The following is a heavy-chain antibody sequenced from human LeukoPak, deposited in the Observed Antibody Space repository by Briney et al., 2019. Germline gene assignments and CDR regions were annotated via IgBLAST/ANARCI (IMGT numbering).Heavy chain of an antibody. CDR1: GGSISSSSYY. Sequence: SETLSLTCTVSGGSISSSSYYWSWIRQPPGKGLEWIGYIYYSGSTNYNPSLKSRVTISVDTSKNQFSLKLSSVTAADTAVYYCARVRSSITIFGVAEGDHFDYWGQGTLVTVSS. D-gene: IGHD3-3*01. CDR3: ARVRSSITIFGVAEGDHFDY. J-gene: IGHJ4*02. CDR2: IYYSGST. V-gene: IGHV4-61*01.